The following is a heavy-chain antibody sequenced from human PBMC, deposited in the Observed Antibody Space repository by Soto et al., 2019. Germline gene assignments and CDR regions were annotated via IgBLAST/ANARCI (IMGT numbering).Heavy chain of an antibody. D-gene: IGHD2-21*02. CDR1: GGSVISSWW. CDR2: LFHSASS. Sequence: QVQLQQSGRGLVKPSGTLSLTCAVPGGSVISSWWWNWVRRPRGKGLVWIGDLFHSASSDHNRSLTSRATMAVDKSQNKFSMNVNSVTAADTAVYYCASRDPDGDCAHALDLWGQGTVVTVSS. V-gene: IGHV4-4*02. CDR3: ASRDPDGDCAHALDL. J-gene: IGHJ3*01.